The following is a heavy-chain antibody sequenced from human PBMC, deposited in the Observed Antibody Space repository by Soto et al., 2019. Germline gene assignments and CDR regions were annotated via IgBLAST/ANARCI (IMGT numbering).Heavy chain of an antibody. CDR3: ARDDWGSFHY. Sequence: QVQLQESGPRLVKTSETLSLTCSVSGGSTKGYYWTWIRQPPRKGLEWIGNVFYSGSTDYNPSLKSRVSMSVDSSKEHFTLKLSSVTTADTAVYYCARDDWGSFHYWGQGTLVTVSS. J-gene: IGHJ4*01. V-gene: IGHV4-59*01. CDR1: GGSTKGYY. D-gene: IGHD7-27*01. CDR2: VFYSGST.